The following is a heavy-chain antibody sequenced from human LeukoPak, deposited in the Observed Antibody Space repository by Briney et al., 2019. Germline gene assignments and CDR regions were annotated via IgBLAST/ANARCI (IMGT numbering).Heavy chain of an antibody. V-gene: IGHV3-30*03. CDR1: GFTFSSYG. D-gene: IGHD3-9*01. J-gene: IGHJ4*02. Sequence: GRSLRLSCAASGFTFSSYGMHWVRQAPGKGLEWVAVISYDGSSKYYADSVKGRFTISRDNSKNTLYLQMNSLRAEDTAVYYCATGYKYYFDYWGQGTLVTVSS. CDR2: ISYDGSSK. CDR3: ATGYKYYFDY.